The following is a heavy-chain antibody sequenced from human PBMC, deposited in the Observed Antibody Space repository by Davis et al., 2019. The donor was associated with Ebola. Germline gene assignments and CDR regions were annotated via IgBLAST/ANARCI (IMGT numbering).Heavy chain of an antibody. CDR2: VYPGDSDT. CDR1: GYDFPSYW. V-gene: IGHV5-51*01. D-gene: IGHD2/OR15-2a*01. J-gene: IGHJ4*02. CDR3: ARQESLYGSSDY. Sequence: GESLKISCKGSGYDFPSYWIGWVRQMPGKGLEWMGIVYPGDSDTRYSPAFEGQVTISVDRSTNTAYLQWSSLKASDIAMYYCARQESLYGSSDYWGQGTLVTVSS.